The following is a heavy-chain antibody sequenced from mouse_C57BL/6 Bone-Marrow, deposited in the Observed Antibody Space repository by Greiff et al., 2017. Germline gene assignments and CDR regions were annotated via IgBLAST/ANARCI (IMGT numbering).Heavy chain of an antibody. CDR2: IYPRSGNT. J-gene: IGHJ1*03. Sequence: QVQLQQSGAELARPGASVKLSCKASGYTFTSYGISWVKQRTGQGLEWIGEIYPRSGNTYYNEKFKGKATLTADKSSSTAYMELRSLTSEDSAVYFCAREDYDEGSYWYFDVWGTGTTVTVSS. D-gene: IGHD2-4*01. V-gene: IGHV1-81*01. CDR3: AREDYDEGSYWYFDV. CDR1: GYTFTSYG.